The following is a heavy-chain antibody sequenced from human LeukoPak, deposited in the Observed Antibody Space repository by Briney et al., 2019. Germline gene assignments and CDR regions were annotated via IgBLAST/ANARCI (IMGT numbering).Heavy chain of an antibody. CDR2: INHSGST. V-gene: IGHV4-39*07. CDR3: ARGQGSYGYYYYYYMDV. Sequence: KLSETLSLTCTVSGGSISSSTFYWGWIRQPPGKGLEWIGEINHSGSTNYNPSLKSRVTISVDTSKNQFSLKPSSVTAADTAVYYCARGQGSYGYYYYYYMDVWGKGTTVTVSS. CDR1: GGSISSSTFY. J-gene: IGHJ6*03. D-gene: IGHD5-18*01.